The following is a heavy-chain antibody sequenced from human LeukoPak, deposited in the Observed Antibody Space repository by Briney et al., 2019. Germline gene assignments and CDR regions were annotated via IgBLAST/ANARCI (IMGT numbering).Heavy chain of an antibody. V-gene: IGHV3-23*01. J-gene: IGHJ6*02. CDR1: GFTFSSFTFSNYA. CDR2: ITGSGGST. D-gene: IGHD5-12*01. CDR3: AKSRYVQYSMDV. Sequence: PGGSLRLSCAASGFTFSSFTFSNYAMSWVRQAPGEGLEWVSAITGSGGSTYYADSVKGRFTISRDNSKNTLYLQMSSVRAEDTAIYYCAKSRYVQYSMDVWGQGTTVTVSS.